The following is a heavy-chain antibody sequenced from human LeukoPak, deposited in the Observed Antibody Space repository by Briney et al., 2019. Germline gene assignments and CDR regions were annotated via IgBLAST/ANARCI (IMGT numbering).Heavy chain of an antibody. J-gene: IGHJ6*04. CDR2: ISSSGST. V-gene: IGHV4-61*02. CDR3: ARVREYQLLEMDV. Sequence: SETLSLTCTVSGDSISSGDYYWSWIRQPAGKGLEWIGRISSSGSTNYNPSLKSRVTISVDTSKNQFSLKLSSVTAADTAVYYCARVREYQLLEMDVWGKGTTVTISS. D-gene: IGHD2-2*01. CDR1: GDSISSGDYY.